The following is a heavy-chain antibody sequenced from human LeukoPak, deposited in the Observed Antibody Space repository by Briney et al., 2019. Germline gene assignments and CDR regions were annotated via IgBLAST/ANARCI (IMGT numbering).Heavy chain of an antibody. CDR1: GGSFSGYY. CDR2: INHSGST. CDR3: ASAIVVLPAALVY. J-gene: IGHJ4*02. V-gene: IGHV4-34*01. D-gene: IGHD2-2*01. Sequence: SEXXXXTCAVYGGSFSGYYWSWVRQPPGKGLEWIGEINHSGSTNYNPSLTSRVTISVDPSKNQFSLKLSSVSAADTAVCYCASAIVVLPAALVYWGQGTLVTVSS.